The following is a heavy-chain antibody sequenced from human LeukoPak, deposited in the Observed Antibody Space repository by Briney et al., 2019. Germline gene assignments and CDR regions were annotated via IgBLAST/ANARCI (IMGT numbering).Heavy chain of an antibody. V-gene: IGHV4-4*07. CDR2: IYTSGST. D-gene: IGHD3-22*01. CDR1: GGSISSYY. CDR3: AAGTYYYDSSGYYPYYYYYYMDV. J-gene: IGHJ6*03. Sequence: SETLSLTCTVSGGSISSYYWSWIRQPAGKGLEWIGRIYTSGSTNYNPSLKSRVTMSVDTSENQFSLKLSSVTAADTAVYYCAAGTYYYDSSGYYPYYYYYYMDVWGKGTTVTISS.